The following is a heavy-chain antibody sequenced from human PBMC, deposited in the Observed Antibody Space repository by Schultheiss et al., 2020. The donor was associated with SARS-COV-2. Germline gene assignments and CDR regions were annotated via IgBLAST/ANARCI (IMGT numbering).Heavy chain of an antibody. CDR2: IHHSGSI. D-gene: IGHD3-22*01. V-gene: IGHV4-34*01. CDR1: GGSFNDYY. CDR3: AKDRTMIVGRNIGRVDY. J-gene: IGHJ4*02. Sequence: SETLSLTCVVNGGSFNDYYWSWIRQPPGKGLEWIGEIHHSGSINYNPSLKSRVTISVDTSKNLFSLNLTSVTAADTAVYYCAKDRTMIVGRNIGRVDYWGQGTLITVSS.